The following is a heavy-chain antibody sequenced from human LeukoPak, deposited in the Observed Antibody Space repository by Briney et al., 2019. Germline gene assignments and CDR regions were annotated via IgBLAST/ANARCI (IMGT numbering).Heavy chain of an antibody. J-gene: IGHJ4*02. CDR3: ARGPPYDFWSGYYPY. Sequence: GGSLRLSCTASGFTFSNYAMHWVRQAPGKGLEWVTIISYDGSSQYYANSVKGRFTISRDNSKNTLYLQMGSLRAEDMAVYYCARGPPYDFWSGYYPYWGQGTLVTVSS. CDR1: GFTFSNYA. D-gene: IGHD3-3*01. V-gene: IGHV3-30*03. CDR2: ISYDGSSQ.